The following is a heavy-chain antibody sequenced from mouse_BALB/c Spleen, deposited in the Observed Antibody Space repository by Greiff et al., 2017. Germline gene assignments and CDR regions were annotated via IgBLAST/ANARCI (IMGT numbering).Heavy chain of an antibody. V-gene: IGHV3-8*02. CDR1: GDSITSGY. CDR3: ASSTNNGKAMDY. Sequence: EVQVVESGPSLVKPSQTLSLTCSVTGDSITSGYLNWIRKFPGNKLEYMGYISYSGSTYYNPSLKSRITIIPDTSKNQYYLQLNSVTTEDTATYYCASSTNNGKAMDYWGQGTSVTVSA. CDR2: ISYSGST. D-gene: IGHD2-1*01. J-gene: IGHJ4*01.